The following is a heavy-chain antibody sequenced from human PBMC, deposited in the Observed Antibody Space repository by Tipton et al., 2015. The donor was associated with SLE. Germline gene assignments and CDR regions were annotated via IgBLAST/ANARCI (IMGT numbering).Heavy chain of an antibody. J-gene: IGHJ6*03. CDR3: AREIAAADYYYYYYMDV. V-gene: IGHV4-61*01. CDR2: IYYSGST. D-gene: IGHD6-13*01. CDR1: GYSISSSYY. Sequence: TLSLTCAVSGYSISSSYYWSWIRQPPGKGLEWIGYIYYSGSTNYNPSLKSRVTISVDTSKNQFSLKLSSVTAADTAVYYCAREIAAADYYYYYYMDVWGKGTTVTVSS.